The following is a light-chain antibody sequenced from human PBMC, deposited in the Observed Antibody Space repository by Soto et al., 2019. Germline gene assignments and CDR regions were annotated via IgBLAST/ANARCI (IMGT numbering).Light chain of an antibody. CDR2: DVT. V-gene: IGLV2-14*01. CDR3: SSYTSSSSYV. CDR1: SSDVGGYKY. Sequence: QSALTQPASVSGSPGQSITISCTGTSSDVGGYKYVSWYRQHPDKAPKLIIYDVTNRPSGISNRFSGSKSGNTASLTISGLQAEDEADYYCSSYTSSSSYVFGTGTKVTAL. J-gene: IGLJ1*01.